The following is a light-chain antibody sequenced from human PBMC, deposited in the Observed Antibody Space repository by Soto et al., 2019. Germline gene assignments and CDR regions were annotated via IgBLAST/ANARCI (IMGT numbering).Light chain of an antibody. CDR1: QGISSS. J-gene: IGKJ1*01. V-gene: IGKV1-8*01. CDR2: AAS. CDR3: QQYNSYWT. Sequence: IRMTQSPSSFSASTGDRVTITCRASQGISSSLAWYQQKPGKAPNLLVFAASTLQSGVPSRFSGSGSGTEFTLTISSLQPDDFATYYCQQYNSYWTFGQGTKVDIK.